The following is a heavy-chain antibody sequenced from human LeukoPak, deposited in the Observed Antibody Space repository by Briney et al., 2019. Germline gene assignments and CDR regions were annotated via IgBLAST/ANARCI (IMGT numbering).Heavy chain of an antibody. CDR3: ARVYYYDSSGYYSYFDY. D-gene: IGHD3-22*01. V-gene: IGHV4-59*06. CDR2: IYHSGST. J-gene: IGHJ4*02. CDR1: GGSISSYY. Sequence: SETLSLTCTVSGGSISSYYWSWIRQHPGKGQEWIGYIYHSGSTYYNPSLKSRVTISVDTSKNQFSLKLSSVIAADTAVYYCARVYYYDSSGYYSYFDYWGQGTLVTVSS.